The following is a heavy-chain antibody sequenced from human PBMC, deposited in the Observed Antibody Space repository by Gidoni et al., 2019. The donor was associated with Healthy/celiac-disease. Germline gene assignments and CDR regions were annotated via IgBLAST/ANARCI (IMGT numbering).Heavy chain of an antibody. J-gene: IGHJ3*02. CDR3: ARGRGDGYTRGYAFDI. CDR2: INHSGST. V-gene: IGHV4-34*01. Sequence: QVQLQQWGAGLLKPSETLSLTCAVYGGSFSGYYWSWIRQPPGKGLEWIGEINHSGSTNYNPSLKSRVTISVDTSKNQFSLKLSSVTAADTAVYYCARGRGDGYTRGYAFDIWGQGTMVTVSS. CDR1: GGSFSGYY. D-gene: IGHD5-12*01.